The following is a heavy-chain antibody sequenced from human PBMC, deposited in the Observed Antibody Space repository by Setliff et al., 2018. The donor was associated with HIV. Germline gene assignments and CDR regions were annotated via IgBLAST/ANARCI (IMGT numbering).Heavy chain of an antibody. Sequence: PSETLSLTCAVSGYSISSGYYWGWVRQPPGKGLEWIGSIYLSESTYYNPSLKSRVTMSVDTSKNQFSLKLSSVTAADTAVYYCARVSAHYFGVIFIPVYFDYWGQGTLVTVSS. J-gene: IGHJ4*02. CDR3: ARVSAHYFGVIFIPVYFDY. CDR2: IYLSEST. D-gene: IGHD3-3*01. CDR1: GYSISSGYY. V-gene: IGHV4-38-2*01.